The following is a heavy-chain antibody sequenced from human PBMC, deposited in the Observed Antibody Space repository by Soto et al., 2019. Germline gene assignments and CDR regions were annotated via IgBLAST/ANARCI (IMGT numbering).Heavy chain of an antibody. Sequence: ASVKVSCKASGYTFTSYGISWVRQAPGQGLEWMGWISTYNGNTNYAQKLQGRVTMTTDTSTSTAYMELRSLRSDDTAVYYCAREGPPGIDYIWGYYYYYGMDVWGQGTTVTVSS. CDR2: ISTYNGNT. J-gene: IGHJ6*02. CDR1: GYTFTSYG. D-gene: IGHD4-4*01. CDR3: AREGPPGIDYIWGYYYYYGMDV. V-gene: IGHV1-18*04.